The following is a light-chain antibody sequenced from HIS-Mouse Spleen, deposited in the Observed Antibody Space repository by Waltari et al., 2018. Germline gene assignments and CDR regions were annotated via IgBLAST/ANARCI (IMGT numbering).Light chain of an antibody. CDR1: NIGSKS. J-gene: IGLJ1*01. CDR3: QVWDSSSDPV. Sequence: SYVLTQPPSVSVAPGQTARITCGGNNIGSKSVHWYQQKPGQAPVLVVYDDSDRPSAIPGRFAGSNSGNTATLTISRVEAGDEADCYCQVWDSSSDPVFGTGTKVTVL. V-gene: IGLV3-21*02. CDR2: DDS.